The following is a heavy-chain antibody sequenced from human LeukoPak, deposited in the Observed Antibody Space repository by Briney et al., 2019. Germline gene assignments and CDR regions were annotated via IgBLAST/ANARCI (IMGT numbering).Heavy chain of an antibody. Sequence: PGGSLRLSCAASGFTFSSYAMSWVRQAPGKGLEWVSAISGSGGSTYYADSVKGRFTISRDNSKNSLYLQMNSLRAEDTAVYYCAGNGGGIAAAIDYWGQGTLVTVSS. V-gene: IGHV3-23*01. CDR1: GFTFSSYA. D-gene: IGHD6-13*01. CDR3: AGNGGGIAAAIDY. J-gene: IGHJ4*02. CDR2: ISGSGGST.